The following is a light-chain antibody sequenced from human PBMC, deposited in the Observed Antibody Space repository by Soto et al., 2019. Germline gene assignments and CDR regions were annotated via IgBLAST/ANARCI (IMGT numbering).Light chain of an antibody. CDR1: QSVDNN. V-gene: IGKV3-15*01. CDR3: QQSNNWPPLT. CDR2: AAS. Sequence: EVVMTQSPATLSVSPGEGATLSCRASQSVDNNLAWYQQKPGQAPRLLIYAASTRATGVPTRFSGSGSGTEFTLTISSLHSEDFAVYYCQQSNNWPPLTFGGGTKVEIK. J-gene: IGKJ4*01.